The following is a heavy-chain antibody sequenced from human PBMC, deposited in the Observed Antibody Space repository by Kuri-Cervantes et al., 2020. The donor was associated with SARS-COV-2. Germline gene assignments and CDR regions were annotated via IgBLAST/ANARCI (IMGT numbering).Heavy chain of an antibody. V-gene: IGHV1-2*02. CDR2: INPNSGGT. CDR1: GYTFTGYY. J-gene: IGHJ6*02. CDR3: ATSDCTNGVCYSHYYYYGMDV. D-gene: IGHD2-8*01. Sequence: ASVKVSCKASGYTFTGYYMHWVRQAPGQGLEWMGWINPNSGGTNYAQKFQGRVTTTRDTSISTAYMELGRLRSDDTAVYYCATSDCTNGVCYSHYYYYGMDVWGQGTTVTVSS.